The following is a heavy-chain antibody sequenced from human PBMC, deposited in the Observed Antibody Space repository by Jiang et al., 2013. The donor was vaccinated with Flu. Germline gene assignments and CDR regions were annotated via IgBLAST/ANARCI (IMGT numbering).Heavy chain of an antibody. J-gene: IGHJ4*02. CDR1: GGSISSGGYY. CDR3: ARDTYDSSGYYLGYFDY. D-gene: IGHD3-22*01. CDR2: IYYSGST. V-gene: IGHV4-31*03. Sequence: SGSGLVKPSQTLSLTCTVSGGSISSGGYYWSWIRQHPGKGLEWIGYIYYSGSTYYNPSLKSRVTISVDTSKNQFSLKLSSVTAADTAVYYCARDTYDSSGYYLGYFDYWGQGTLVTV.